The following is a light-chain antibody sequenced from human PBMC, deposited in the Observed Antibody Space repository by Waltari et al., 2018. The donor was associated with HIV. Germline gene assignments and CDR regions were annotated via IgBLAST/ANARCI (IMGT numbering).Light chain of an antibody. Sequence: QSVLTPPPSVSGAPGQSVTISCTGTSSHIGAGYHVHWYQQLPGTAPKLLIYGNSNRPSGVPDRFSGSKSGTSASLAITGLQAEDEADYHCQSHDSSLSGYVFGTGTKVTVL. V-gene: IGLV1-40*01. J-gene: IGLJ1*01. CDR1: SSHIGAGYH. CDR3: QSHDSSLSGYV. CDR2: GNS.